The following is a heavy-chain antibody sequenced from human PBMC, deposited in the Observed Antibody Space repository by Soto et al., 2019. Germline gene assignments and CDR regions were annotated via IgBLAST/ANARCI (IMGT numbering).Heavy chain of an antibody. V-gene: IGHV4-59*08. Sequence: QVQLQESGPGLVKPSETLSITCTVSAGSVSGYYGGWIRQPPGKAPEWIGYVRYTGSTKYNHSLNLRVTISVDVAKNQFSLSLHSVTAVDTADYYCTRHDGNYRNVLDYWGQGARVTVAA. CDR1: AGSVSGYY. CDR2: VRYTGST. J-gene: IGHJ4*02. CDR3: TRHDGNYRNVLDY. D-gene: IGHD4-17*01.